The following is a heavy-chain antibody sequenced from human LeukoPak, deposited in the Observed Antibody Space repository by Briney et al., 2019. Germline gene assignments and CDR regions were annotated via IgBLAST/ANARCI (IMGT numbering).Heavy chain of an antibody. Sequence: GSSVKVSCKASGGTFSSYAISLVRQAPGQGLEWMGRIIPILGIANYAQKFQGRVTITADKSTSTAYMELSSLRSEDTAVYYCANTPVVVTARRAFDIWGQGTMVTVSS. D-gene: IGHD2-21*02. CDR3: ANTPVVVTARRAFDI. J-gene: IGHJ3*02. CDR1: GGTFSSYA. CDR2: IIPILGIA. V-gene: IGHV1-69*04.